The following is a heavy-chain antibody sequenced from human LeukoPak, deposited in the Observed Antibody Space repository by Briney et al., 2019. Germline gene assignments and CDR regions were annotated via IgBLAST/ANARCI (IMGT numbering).Heavy chain of an antibody. J-gene: IGHJ4*02. CDR1: GFTFSSYA. D-gene: IGHD1-26*01. CDR3: ARDTKWEPKYYLDY. CDR2: ISYDGSNK. V-gene: IGHV3-30-3*01. Sequence: GGSLRLSCAASGFTFSSYAGHWVRQAPGKGLEWVAVISYDGSNKYYADSVKGRFTISRDNSKNTLYLQMNSLRAEDTAVYYCARDTKWEPKYYLDYWGQGTLVTVSS.